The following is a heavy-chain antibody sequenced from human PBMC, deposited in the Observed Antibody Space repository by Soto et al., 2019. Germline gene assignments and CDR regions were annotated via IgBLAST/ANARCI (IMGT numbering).Heavy chain of an antibody. CDR2: IYYSGST. CDR1: GGSISSGDYY. D-gene: IGHD5-18*01. V-gene: IGHV4-30-4*01. J-gene: IGHJ4*02. Sequence: SETLSLTCTVSGGSISSGDYYWSWIRQPPRKGLEWIGYIYYSGSTYYNPSLKSRVTISVDTSKNQFSLKLSSVTAADTAVYYCARVGYSYGGLDYWGQGTLVTVSS. CDR3: ARVGYSYGGLDY.